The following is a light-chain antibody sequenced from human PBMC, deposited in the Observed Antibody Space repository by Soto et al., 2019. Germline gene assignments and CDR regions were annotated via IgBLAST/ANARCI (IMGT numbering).Light chain of an antibody. V-gene: IGKV3D-15*01. J-gene: IGKJ1*01. Sequence: EMEMTQSPRTLSVSPGERATLSCRASQSVSINLAWYQQKPGQAPRLLIYAASNRATGIPDRFSGSGSGTDFSLTISRLEPEDFAVYYCQQYNICPKTFGQGTKVDIK. CDR3: QQYNICPKT. CDR1: QSVSIN. CDR2: AAS.